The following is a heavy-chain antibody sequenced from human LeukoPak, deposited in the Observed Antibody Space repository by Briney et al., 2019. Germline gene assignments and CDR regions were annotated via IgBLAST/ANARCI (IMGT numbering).Heavy chain of an antibody. J-gene: IGHJ4*02. CDR1: GGSFSGYY. D-gene: IGHD2-2*01. CDR2: INHSGST. V-gene: IGHV4-34*10. CDR3: AGYCSSTSCYESMNY. Sequence: SETLSLTCAVYGGSFSGYYWSWIRQPPGKGLEWIGEINHSGSTNYNPSLKSRVTMSVNTSKNQFSLKLSSVTAADTAVYYCAGYCSSTSCYESMNYWGQGTLVTVSS.